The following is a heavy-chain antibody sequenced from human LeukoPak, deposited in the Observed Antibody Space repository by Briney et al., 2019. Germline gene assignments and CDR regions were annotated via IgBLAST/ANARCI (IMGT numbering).Heavy chain of an antibody. CDR3: ARDRGYYDSSGYPAFDI. CDR2: IYHSGST. V-gene: IGHV4-34*01. D-gene: IGHD3-22*01. Sequence: KSSETLSLTCAVYGGSFSGYYWSWIRQPPGKGLEWIGSIYHSGSTYYNPSLKSRVTISVDTSKNQFSLKLSSVTAADTAVYYCARDRGYYDSSGYPAFDIWGQGTMVTVSS. J-gene: IGHJ3*02. CDR1: GGSFSGYY.